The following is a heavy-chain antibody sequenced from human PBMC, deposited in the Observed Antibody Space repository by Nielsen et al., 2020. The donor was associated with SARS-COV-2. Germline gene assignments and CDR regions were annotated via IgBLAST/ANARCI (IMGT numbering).Heavy chain of an antibody. Sequence: GESLKISCSASGFTFSDSAVHWVRQASGKGPEWVGRIRTKDNSYATAYAASVKGRFTISRDDSKNTLYLLMNSLRIEDTGVYYCTTNYDVLTGLESWGQGALVTVSS. CDR3: TTNYDVLTGLES. V-gene: IGHV3-73*01. D-gene: IGHD3-9*01. J-gene: IGHJ4*02. CDR2: IRTKDNSYAT. CDR1: GFTFSDSA.